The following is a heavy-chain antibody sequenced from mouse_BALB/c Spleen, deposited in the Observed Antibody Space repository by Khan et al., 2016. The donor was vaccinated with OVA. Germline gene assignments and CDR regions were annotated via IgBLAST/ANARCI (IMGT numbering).Heavy chain of an antibody. Sequence: VQLQQSGTVPARPGASVKMSCKASGYSFTSYWMHWVTQRPGQGLEWIGAFYPGSSDTRYNQMFKDRAKLTAVTSARTVYMELSSLTNEDSSVYYCTRSYGSFYFDYWGQGTTLTVSS. CDR1: GYSFTSYW. V-gene: IGHV1-5*01. CDR2: FYPGSSDT. D-gene: IGHD2-2*01. CDR3: TRSYGSFYFDY. J-gene: IGHJ2*01.